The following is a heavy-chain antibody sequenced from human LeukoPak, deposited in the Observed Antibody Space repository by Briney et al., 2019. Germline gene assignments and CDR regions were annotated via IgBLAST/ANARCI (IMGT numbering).Heavy chain of an antibody. CDR3: ARSIVVVPAAEYI. CDR2: ISGSGGST. J-gene: IGHJ3*02. Sequence: GGSLRLSCAASGFTFSSYAMSWVRQAPGKGLEWVSAISGSGGSTYYADSVKGRFTISRDNSKNTLYLQMNSLRAEDTAVYYCARSIVVVPAAEYIGGQGTMVTVSS. V-gene: IGHV3-23*01. D-gene: IGHD2-2*01. CDR1: GFTFSSYA.